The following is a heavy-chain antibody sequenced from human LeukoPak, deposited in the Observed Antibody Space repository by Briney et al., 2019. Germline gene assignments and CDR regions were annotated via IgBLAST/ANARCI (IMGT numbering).Heavy chain of an antibody. CDR2: INPNSGGT. J-gene: IGHJ4*02. Sequence: GSVKVSCKASGYTFTSYGISWVRQAPGQGLEWMGWINPNSGGTKYAQKFQGRVTMTRDTSIRTAYLELSRLKSDDAAVYYCARDTSGPLYYLDYWGRGTLVTVSS. CDR1: GYTFTSYG. V-gene: IGHV1-2*02. CDR3: ARDTSGPLYYLDY. D-gene: IGHD1-26*01.